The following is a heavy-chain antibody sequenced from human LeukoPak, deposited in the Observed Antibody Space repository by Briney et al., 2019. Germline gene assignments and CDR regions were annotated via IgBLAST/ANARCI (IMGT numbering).Heavy chain of an antibody. CDR2: IKPDGSEE. J-gene: IGHJ4*02. V-gene: IGHV3-7*01. CDR1: GFTFSNYW. D-gene: IGHD3-22*01. CDR3: ARDTFYYDISGPRFDY. Sequence: GGSLRLSCEASGFTFSNYWMSWVRQAPGKGLEWVAIIKPDGSEEYYVDSVKGRFTISRDNAKNSLYLQMNSLRVEDTAVYYCARDTFYYDISGPRFDYWGQGTLVTVS.